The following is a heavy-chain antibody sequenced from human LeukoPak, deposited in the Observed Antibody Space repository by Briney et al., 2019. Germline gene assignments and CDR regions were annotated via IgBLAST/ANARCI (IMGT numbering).Heavy chain of an antibody. D-gene: IGHD2-21*02. Sequence: GGSLRLSCAASGYTFSNYGMSWVRQAPGKGLEWVSVIRGSGGGTYYADSVKGRFTISRDNSKNTVYLQMNSLRAEDTAVYYCVKARMPHCGTDCLESWGQGTLVTVSS. CDR2: IRGSGGGT. J-gene: IGHJ4*02. CDR1: GYTFSNYG. CDR3: VKARMPHCGTDCLES. V-gene: IGHV3-23*01.